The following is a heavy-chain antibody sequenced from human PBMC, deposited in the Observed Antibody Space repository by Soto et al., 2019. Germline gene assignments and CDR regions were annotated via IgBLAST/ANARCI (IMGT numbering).Heavy chain of an antibody. CDR2: ISPDGSNR. J-gene: IGHJ4*02. CDR1: GFTFSTYW. V-gene: IGHV3-74*01. Sequence: EVQLMESGGGLVQPGGSLRLSCAASGFTFSTYWMNWVRQTPGKGLMWVSRISPDGSNRGYADSVEGRFTVSRDNAKNTLYLQMPSLRAEDPAMSYCARWGHIVPVSPTDFVHWGEGTLVTVSS. D-gene: IGHD2-21*01. CDR3: ARWGHIVPVSPTDFVH.